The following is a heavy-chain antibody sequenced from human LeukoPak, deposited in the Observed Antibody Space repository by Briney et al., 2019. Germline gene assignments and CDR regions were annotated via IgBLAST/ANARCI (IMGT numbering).Heavy chain of an antibody. Sequence: ASVKVSSKASGYTFTSYDINWVRQATGQGLEWMGWMNPNSGNTGYAQKFQGRVTMTRNTSISTAYMELSSLRSEDTAVYYCARTEKITGTHDYWGQGTLVTVSS. CDR1: GYTFTSYD. CDR3: ARTEKITGTHDY. J-gene: IGHJ4*02. V-gene: IGHV1-8*01. CDR2: MNPNSGNT. D-gene: IGHD1-20*01.